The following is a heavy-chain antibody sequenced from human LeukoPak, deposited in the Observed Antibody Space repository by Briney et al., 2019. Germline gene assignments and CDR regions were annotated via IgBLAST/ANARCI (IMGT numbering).Heavy chain of an antibody. V-gene: IGHV3-15*01. J-gene: IGHJ4*02. CDR2: IKSKTDGGTT. CDR3: TSQYFDY. CDR1: EFTFSNAR. Sequence: GGSLRLSCAASEFTFSNARMNWVRQGPGKGLEWVGRIKSKTDGGTTDYAAPVEGRFTISRDDSKNTVYLQMNSLKTEDTAVYYCTSQYFDYWGQGTLVAVSS.